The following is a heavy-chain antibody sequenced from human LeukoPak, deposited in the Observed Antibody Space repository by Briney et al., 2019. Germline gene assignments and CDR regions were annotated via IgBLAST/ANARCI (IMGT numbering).Heavy chain of an antibody. Sequence: AGGSLRLSCAASGFTFDDYAMHWVRQAPGKGLEWVSLISWDGGYTYYADSVKGRFTISRDNSKNSLYLQMNSLRTEDTALYYCAKDSLKSRPAGHYGDYYFDYWGQGTLVTVSS. CDR1: GFTFDDYA. D-gene: IGHD4-17*01. V-gene: IGHV3-43D*03. CDR3: AKDSLKSRPAGHYGDYYFDY. CDR2: ISWDGGYT. J-gene: IGHJ4*02.